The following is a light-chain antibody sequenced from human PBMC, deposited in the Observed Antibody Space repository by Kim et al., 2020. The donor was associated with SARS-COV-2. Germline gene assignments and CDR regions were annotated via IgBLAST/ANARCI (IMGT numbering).Light chain of an antibody. V-gene: IGKV3-15*01. Sequence: EIVMTQSPATLSASPGERATLSCRASQSVSSNLAWYQQKPGQAPRLLIYGASTRATGIPARFRGSGSGTEFTLTISSLQSEDFAVYYCQQYNNRPRTFGEGTKVGIK. CDR2: GAS. J-gene: IGKJ1*01. CDR3: QQYNNRPRT. CDR1: QSVSSN.